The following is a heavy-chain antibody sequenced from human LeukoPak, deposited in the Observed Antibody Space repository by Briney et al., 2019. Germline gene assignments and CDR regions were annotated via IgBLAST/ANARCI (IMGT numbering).Heavy chain of an antibody. CDR1: GYTFTGYY. CDR3: ARSDCSSTSCYDSGWFDP. Sequence: GASVKVSCKASGYTFTGYYMHWVRQAPGQGLEWMEWINPNSGGTNYAQKFQGRVTMTRDTSISTAYMELSRLRSDDTAVYYCARSDCSSTSCYDSGWFDPWGQGTLVTVSS. CDR2: INPNSGGT. J-gene: IGHJ5*02. D-gene: IGHD2-2*01. V-gene: IGHV1-2*02.